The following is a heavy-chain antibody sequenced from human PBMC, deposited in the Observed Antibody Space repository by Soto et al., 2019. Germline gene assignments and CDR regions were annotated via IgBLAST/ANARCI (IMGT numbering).Heavy chain of an antibody. CDR2: IYYSGST. CDR3: ARSAWDYYYYYGMDV. CDR1: GGSISSGGYY. V-gene: IGHV4-31*03. D-gene: IGHD1-26*01. J-gene: IGHJ6*02. Sequence: SETLSLTCTVSGGSISSGGYYWSWIRQHPGKGLEWIGYIYYSGSTYYNPSLKSRVTISVDTSKNQFSLKLSSVTAADTAVYYCARSAWDYYYYYGMDVWGQGTTVTVSS.